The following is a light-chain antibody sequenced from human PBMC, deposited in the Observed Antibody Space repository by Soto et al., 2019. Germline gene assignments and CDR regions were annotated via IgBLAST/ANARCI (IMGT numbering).Light chain of an antibody. V-gene: IGLV2-14*01. CDR1: NSDVGGYYF. CDR2: EVT. J-gene: IGLJ1*01. Sequence: QSVLAQPASVSGSPGQSITISCTGTNSDVGGYYFVSWYQHHAGKAPKLLIFEVTNRPSGVSSRFSGSKSGNTASLTISGLQAEDEADYYCASYTSSSTRVFGTGTKVTVL. CDR3: ASYTSSSTRV.